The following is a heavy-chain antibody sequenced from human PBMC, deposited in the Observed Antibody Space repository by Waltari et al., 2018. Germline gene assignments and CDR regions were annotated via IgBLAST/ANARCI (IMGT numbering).Heavy chain of an antibody. Sequence: EVQLVESGGGLVKPGGSLRLSCAASGFTFSSYSMNWFRQAPGKGLEWVSSISSSSSYIYYADSVKGRFTISRDNAKNSLYLQMNSLRAEDTAVYYCARWRGRQLNAFDIWGQGTMVTVSS. CDR1: GFTFSSYS. CDR2: ISSSSSYI. J-gene: IGHJ3*02. D-gene: IGHD6-13*01. V-gene: IGHV3-21*01. CDR3: ARWRGRQLNAFDI.